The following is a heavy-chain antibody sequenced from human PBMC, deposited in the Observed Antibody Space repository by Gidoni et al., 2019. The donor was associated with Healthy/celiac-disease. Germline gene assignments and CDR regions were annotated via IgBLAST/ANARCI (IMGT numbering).Heavy chain of an antibody. Sequence: QVQLQQWGAGLLKPSETLSLTCAVYGGSFSGYYCSWIRQPPGKGLEWIGEINHSGSTNYNPSLKSRVTISVDTSKNQFSLKLSSVTAADTAVYYCAGAYYGSGSPVDYWGQGTLVTVSS. J-gene: IGHJ4*02. V-gene: IGHV4-34*01. CDR2: INHSGST. CDR1: GGSFSGYY. CDR3: AGAYYGSGSPVDY. D-gene: IGHD3-10*01.